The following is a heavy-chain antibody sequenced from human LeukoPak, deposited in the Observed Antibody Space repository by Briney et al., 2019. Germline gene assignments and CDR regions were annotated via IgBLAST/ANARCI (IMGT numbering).Heavy chain of an antibody. CDR1: GFTFSSYG. J-gene: IGHJ6*03. D-gene: IGHD6-19*01. V-gene: IGHV3-33*01. CDR2: IWYDGSNK. CDR3: ARQYSSGRTFYYYYYMDV. Sequence: PGRSLRLSCAASGFTFSSYGMHWVRQAPGKGLEWVAVIWYDGSNKYYADSVKGRFTISRDNPKNTLYLQMNSLRAEDTAVYYCARQYSSGRTFYYYYYMDVWGKGTTVTVSS.